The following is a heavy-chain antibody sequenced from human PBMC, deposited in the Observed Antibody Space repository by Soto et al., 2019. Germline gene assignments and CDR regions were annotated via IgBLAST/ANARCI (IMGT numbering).Heavy chain of an antibody. CDR2: ISAHNGKT. CDR1: GYIFTSYG. Sequence: GPEVKKPGASVKVSCKGSGYIFTSYGIAWVRQAPGQGLEWMGWISAHNGKTEYAQKFQDRVTVTRDTSTSTAYLELRSLRSDDTALYYCARGRYGDYWGQGALVTVSS. J-gene: IGHJ4*02. V-gene: IGHV1-18*01. D-gene: IGHD4-17*01. CDR3: ARGRYGDY.